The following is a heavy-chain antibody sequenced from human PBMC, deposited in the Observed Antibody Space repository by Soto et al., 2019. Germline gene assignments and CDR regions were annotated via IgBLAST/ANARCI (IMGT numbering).Heavy chain of an antibody. CDR2: IFSSGST. CDR1: GDSIRSFY. D-gene: IGHD2-2*01. Sequence: SETLSLTCTVSGDSIRSFYWTWIRQPPGKGLEWVGYIFSSGSTNYNPSLKSRVTISVDTSENQFSLKLTSVTAADTAVYYCARVGYCSSTPCWPIGYFEYWGQGTLVTVS. J-gene: IGHJ4*02. V-gene: IGHV4-59*01. CDR3: ARVGYCSSTPCWPIGYFEY.